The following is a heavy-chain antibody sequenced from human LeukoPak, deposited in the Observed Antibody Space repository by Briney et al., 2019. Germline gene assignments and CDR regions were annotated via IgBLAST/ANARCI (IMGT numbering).Heavy chain of an antibody. CDR3: ARGSYVAVAGTGYNWFDP. V-gene: IGHV1-8*01. Sequence: GASVTVSCKSSGYTFTSYDINWVRQATGQGLEWMGWMNPNSGNTGYAQKFQGRGTMTRNTSISTAYMELSSLRSEDTAVYYCARGSYVAVAGTGYNWFDPWGQGPLVTVSS. CDR2: MNPNSGNT. J-gene: IGHJ5*02. D-gene: IGHD6-19*01. CDR1: GYTFTSYD.